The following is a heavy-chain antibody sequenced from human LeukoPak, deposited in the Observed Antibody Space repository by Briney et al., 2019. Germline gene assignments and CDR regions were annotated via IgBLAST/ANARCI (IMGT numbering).Heavy chain of an antibody. V-gene: IGHV5-51*01. Sequence: PGGSLRLSCAASGFTFSSYWMSWVRQAPGKGLEWMGIIYPGDSDTRYSPSFQGQVTISADKSISTAYLQWSSLKASDTAMYYCARSVGVLRFLEWEDDAFDIWGQGTMVTVSS. CDR1: GFTFSSYW. CDR3: ARSVGVLRFLEWEDDAFDI. D-gene: IGHD3-3*01. CDR2: IYPGDSDT. J-gene: IGHJ3*02.